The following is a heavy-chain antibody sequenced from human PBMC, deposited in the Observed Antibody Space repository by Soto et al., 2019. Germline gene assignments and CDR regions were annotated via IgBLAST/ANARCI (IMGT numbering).Heavy chain of an antibody. CDR1: GFTFITYA. CDR3: AHPRGYGVFDAYDI. J-gene: IGHJ3*02. V-gene: IGHV3-23*01. Sequence: PGGSLRLSCAASGFTFITYAMGWVRQAPGKGLEWVSAISGSGDSTYSADSVRGRFTISRDNSINTLYLQMNNLGNEDTAVYYCAHPRGYGVFDAYDIWGQGTMVTVSS. CDR2: ISGSGDST. D-gene: IGHD4-17*01.